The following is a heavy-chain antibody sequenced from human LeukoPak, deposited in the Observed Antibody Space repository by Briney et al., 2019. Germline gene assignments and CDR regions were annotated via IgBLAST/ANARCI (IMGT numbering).Heavy chain of an antibody. CDR2: IRYDESDK. Sequence: GGSLRLSCAASGFIFSTYGMHWVRQAPGKGLEWVAFIRYDESDKYYADSVKGRFTISRDNAKNSLYLQMNSLRAEDTAVYYCAELGITMIGGVWGKGTTVTISS. J-gene: IGHJ6*04. CDR1: GFIFSTYG. CDR3: AELGITMIGGV. D-gene: IGHD3-10*02. V-gene: IGHV3-30*02.